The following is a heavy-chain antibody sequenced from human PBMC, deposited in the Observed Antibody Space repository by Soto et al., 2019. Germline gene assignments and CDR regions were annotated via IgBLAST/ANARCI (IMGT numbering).Heavy chain of an antibody. CDR3: GRSVVGATGEILYNAMDV. Sequence: QVQLVQSGAEVKKPGASVKVSCKASGYTFTTYALHWVRQAPGQRPEWMGWINAASDHTKYSKKFQGRVAITRDTSASTGYMELSSLRSEDTAVYYCGRSVVGATGEILYNAMDVWGQGTTVTVSS. V-gene: IGHV1-3*01. CDR2: INAASDHT. CDR1: GYTFTTYA. D-gene: IGHD1-26*01. J-gene: IGHJ6*02.